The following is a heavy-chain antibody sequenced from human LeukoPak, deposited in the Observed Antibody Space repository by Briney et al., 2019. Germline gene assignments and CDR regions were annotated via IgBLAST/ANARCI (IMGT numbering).Heavy chain of an antibody. CDR2: IYSSGST. D-gene: IGHD6-19*01. CDR3: AREPGESGSGWHFDS. J-gene: IGHJ4*02. Sequence: PSETLSLTCTVSGGSISSYYWTWIRQPPGEGLEWIGYIYSSGSTNYNPSLQSRVTISVDTSNNQFSLRLNSVTAADTAFYYCAREPGESGSGWHFDSWGQGTLVTVSS. CDR1: GGSISSYY. V-gene: IGHV4-59*01.